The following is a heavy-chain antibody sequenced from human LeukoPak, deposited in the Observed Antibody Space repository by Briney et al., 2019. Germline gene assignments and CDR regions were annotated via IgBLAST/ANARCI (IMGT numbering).Heavy chain of an antibody. CDR2: IRYDGSNK. Sequence: GGSLRLSCAASGFTFSSYGMHWVRQAPGKGLEWVAFIRYDGSNKYYADSVKGRFTISRDNSKNTLYLQMNSLRAEDMALYYCAKDISAEEGGTFDYWGQGTLVTVSS. CDR1: GFTFSSYG. V-gene: IGHV3-30*02. CDR3: AKDISAEEGGTFDY. D-gene: IGHD1-1*01. J-gene: IGHJ4*02.